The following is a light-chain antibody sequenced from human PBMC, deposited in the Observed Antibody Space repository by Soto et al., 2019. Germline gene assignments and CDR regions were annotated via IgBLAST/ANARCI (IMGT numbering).Light chain of an antibody. Sequence: DIQMTQSPSTLSASVGDRVTITCRASQSISSWLAWYQQKPGKAPKLLIYKASSLESGVPSRFSGSGSGTEFALTISSLQPDDFATYYCQQDNSLWTFGQGTKVEIK. CDR3: QQDNSLWT. J-gene: IGKJ1*01. V-gene: IGKV1-5*03. CDR1: QSISSW. CDR2: KAS.